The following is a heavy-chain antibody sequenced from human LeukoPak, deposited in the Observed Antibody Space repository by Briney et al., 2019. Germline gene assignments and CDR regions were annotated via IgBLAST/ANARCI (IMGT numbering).Heavy chain of an antibody. Sequence: SETVSLTCTVSSDSFSLYYWSWIRQPAGKGLEWIGRIYTSGSTNYNPSLKSRVTMSVDTSKNQFSLTLSSVTAADTAVYYCARGPTTVTRAFDYWGQGTLVTVSS. D-gene: IGHD4-17*01. CDR1: SDSFSLYY. V-gene: IGHV4-4*07. J-gene: IGHJ4*02. CDR2: IYTSGST. CDR3: ARGPTTVTRAFDY.